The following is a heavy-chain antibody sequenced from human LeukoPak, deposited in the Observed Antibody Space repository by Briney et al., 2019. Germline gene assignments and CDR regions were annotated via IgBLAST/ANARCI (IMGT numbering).Heavy chain of an antibody. Sequence: GGSLRLSCAASGLTFNHYGMHWVRQAPGKGLEWVAFIRYDGSNKYYADSVKGRFTISRDNSKNTLYLQMNSLRAEDTAVYYCAKDQEGGYSYGTPGYWGQGTLVTVSS. D-gene: IGHD5-18*01. CDR3: AKDQEGGYSYGTPGY. CDR1: GLTFNHYG. V-gene: IGHV3-30*02. J-gene: IGHJ4*02. CDR2: IRYDGSNK.